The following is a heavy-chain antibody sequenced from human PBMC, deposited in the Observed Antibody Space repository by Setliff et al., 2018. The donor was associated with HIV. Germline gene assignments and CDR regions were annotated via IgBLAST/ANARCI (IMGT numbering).Heavy chain of an antibody. Sequence: GESLTISCAASGFTFSEYEMHWVRQGARTGLEWVSAIGVAGDTFYGGSVKGRFTTSRENAKDSFYLQMNSLGAGDTAVYYCAREVHGSGTKAFDIWGQGTTVTVSS. J-gene: IGHJ3*02. CDR2: IGVAGDT. V-gene: IGHV3-13*01. D-gene: IGHD3-10*01. CDR1: GFTFSEYE. CDR3: AREVHGSGTKAFDI.